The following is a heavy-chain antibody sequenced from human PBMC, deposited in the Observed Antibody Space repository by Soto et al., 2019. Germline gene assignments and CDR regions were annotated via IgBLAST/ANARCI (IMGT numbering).Heavy chain of an antibody. Sequence: ASVKVSCKASGYTFTSYGISWVRQAPGQGLEWMGWISAYNGNTNYAQKLQGRVTMTTDISTSTAYMELRSLSSDDTAVYYCARGGNRLVPAASRFFYYGMDVWGQGTTVTVSS. CDR2: ISAYNGNT. CDR3: ARGGNRLVPAASRFFYYGMDV. D-gene: IGHD2-2*01. CDR1: GYTFTSYG. J-gene: IGHJ6*02. V-gene: IGHV1-18*04.